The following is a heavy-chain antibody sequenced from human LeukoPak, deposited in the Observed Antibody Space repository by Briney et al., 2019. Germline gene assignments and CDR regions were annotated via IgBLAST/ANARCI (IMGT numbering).Heavy chain of an antibody. CDR2: IRSKAHSYAT. D-gene: IGHD3-10*01. Sequence: GGSLRLSCAASGFTFSGFAMHWVRQASGKGLEWVGRIRSKAHSYATAYAASVKGRFTISRDDSKNTAYLQMNSLTTEDTAVYYCTRLTLDTSGGSGGYWGQGTLVTVSS. V-gene: IGHV3-73*01. CDR1: GFTFSGFA. CDR3: TRLTLDTSGGSGGY. J-gene: IGHJ4*02.